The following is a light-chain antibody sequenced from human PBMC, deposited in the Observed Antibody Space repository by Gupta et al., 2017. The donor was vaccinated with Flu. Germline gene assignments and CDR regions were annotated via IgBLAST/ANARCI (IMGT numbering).Light chain of an antibody. CDR1: QSVSSY. Sequence: ATLSLSPGERATLSCRASQSVSSYLAWYQQKPGQAPRLLIYDASNRATGIPARFSGSGSGTDFTLTISSLEPEDFAVYYCQQRSNWPLCTFGHGTKVDIK. CDR3: QQRSNWPLCT. V-gene: IGKV3-11*01. CDR2: DAS. J-gene: IGKJ3*01.